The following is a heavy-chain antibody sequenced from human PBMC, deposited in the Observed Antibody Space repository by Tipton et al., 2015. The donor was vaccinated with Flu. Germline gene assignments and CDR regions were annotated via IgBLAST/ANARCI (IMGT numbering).Heavy chain of an antibody. D-gene: IGHD3-9*01. CDR3: AKRGILPARPLDC. Sequence: SLRLSCAASGFTFSSYVMSWVRQAPGKGLEWVSAISGSGGTTDYADSVKGRFTISRDNSKNMLYLQMNSLRAEDTAVYYCAKRGILPARPLDCWGQGTLVTVSS. CDR1: GFTFSSYV. V-gene: IGHV3-23*01. J-gene: IGHJ4*02. CDR2: ISGSGGTT.